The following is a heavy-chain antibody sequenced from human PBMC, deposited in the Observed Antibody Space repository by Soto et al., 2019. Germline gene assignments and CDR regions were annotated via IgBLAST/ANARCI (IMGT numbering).Heavy chain of an antibody. D-gene: IGHD2-15*01. CDR1: GYTFTNSD. CDR3: ARRPHCSGGICYYGLDN. V-gene: IGHV1-8*01. Sequence: ASVKVSCKASGYTFTNSDINWVRQAPGQGLEWMGWMNPDSGHAAYAQKFQGRVTLTTSTSTSTVYMEMRSLGSEDAAVYYCARRPHCSGGICYYGLDNWGQGTLVTVSS. CDR2: MNPDSGHA. J-gene: IGHJ4*02.